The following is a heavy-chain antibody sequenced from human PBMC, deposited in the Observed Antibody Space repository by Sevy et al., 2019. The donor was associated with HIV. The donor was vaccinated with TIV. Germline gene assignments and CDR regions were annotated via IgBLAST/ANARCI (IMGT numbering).Heavy chain of an antibody. V-gene: IGHV3-21*01. Sequence: GGSLRLSCAASGFTFSSYSMNWVRQAPGKGVEWVSSISSNSNYIYYGDSVKGRFTISRDNAKNSLHLQMNSLRAEDTAVYYCGRSAQQLRGFDYWGQGTLVTVSS. D-gene: IGHD6-13*01. J-gene: IGHJ4*02. CDR3: GRSAQQLRGFDY. CDR1: GFTFSSYS. CDR2: ISSNSNYI.